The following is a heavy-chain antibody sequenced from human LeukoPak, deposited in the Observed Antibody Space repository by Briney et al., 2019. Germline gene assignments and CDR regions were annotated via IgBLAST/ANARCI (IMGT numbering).Heavy chain of an antibody. CDR1: GFTFSNHG. Sequence: GGSLRLSCAASGFTFSNHGMNWVRQAPGKGLEWVSGISGSGGRTYYADSVKGRFTISRDNSKNTLYLQMNSLRAEDTAVYYCARKTDSGGQGDYWGPGTLVTVSS. D-gene: IGHD3-22*01. CDR3: ARKTDSGGQGDY. V-gene: IGHV3-23*01. CDR2: ISGSGGRT. J-gene: IGHJ4*02.